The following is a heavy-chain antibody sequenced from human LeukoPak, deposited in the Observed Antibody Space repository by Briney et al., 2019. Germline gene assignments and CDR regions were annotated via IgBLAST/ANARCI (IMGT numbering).Heavy chain of an antibody. D-gene: IGHD6-19*01. CDR1: GFTFSSYA. CDR2: ISSNGGST. J-gene: IGHJ4*02. V-gene: IGHV3-64*01. Sequence: GSLRLSCAASGFTFSSYAMHWVRQAPGKGLEYVSAISSNGGSTYYANSVKGRFTISRDNSKNTLYLQMGSLRAEDMAVYYCARGEVSGWYPSAYWGQGTLVTVSS. CDR3: ARGEVSGWYPSAY.